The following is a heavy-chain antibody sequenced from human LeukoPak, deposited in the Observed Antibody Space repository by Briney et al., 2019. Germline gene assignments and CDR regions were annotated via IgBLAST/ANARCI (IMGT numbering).Heavy chain of an antibody. CDR1: GYTFTSYG. CDR2: ISAYNGNT. J-gene: IGHJ6*04. D-gene: IGHD3-10*01. Sequence: ASVKVSCKASGYTFTSYGISWVRQPPGQGLEWMGWISAYNGNTNYAQKLQGRVTMTTATSTSTAYMELRSLRSDDTAVYYCARDNYGSGSPRMDVWGKGTTVTVSS. V-gene: IGHV1-18*04. CDR3: ARDNYGSGSPRMDV.